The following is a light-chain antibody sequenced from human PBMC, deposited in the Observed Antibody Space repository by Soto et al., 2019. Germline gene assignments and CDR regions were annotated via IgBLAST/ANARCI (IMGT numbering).Light chain of an antibody. Sequence: EIVLSQSPSTLSLSPGERSTLSFMSSQSVRSSYLAWYQQKPGQAPRLLIYDTSSRATGIPDRFSGSGSGTDFTLTISRLEPEDFAVYYCHQYGSSSWTFGQGTKVDI. CDR1: QSVRSSY. J-gene: IGKJ1*01. CDR3: HQYGSSSWT. CDR2: DTS. V-gene: IGKV3-20*01.